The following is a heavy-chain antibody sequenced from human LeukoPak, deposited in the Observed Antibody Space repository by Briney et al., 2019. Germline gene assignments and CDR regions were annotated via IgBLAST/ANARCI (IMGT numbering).Heavy chain of an antibody. CDR2: IIPILGIA. J-gene: IGHJ6*03. CDR3: ARTPPYCSSTSCQTRYYYYYYMDV. CDR1: GGTFSSYA. V-gene: IGHV1-69*04. Sequence: SVKVSCKASGGTFSSYAISWVRQAPGQGLEWMGRIIPILGIANYAQKFQGRVTVTADKSTSTAYMELSSLRSEDTAVYYCARTPPYCSSTSCQTRYYYYYYMDVWGKGTTVTVSS. D-gene: IGHD2-2*01.